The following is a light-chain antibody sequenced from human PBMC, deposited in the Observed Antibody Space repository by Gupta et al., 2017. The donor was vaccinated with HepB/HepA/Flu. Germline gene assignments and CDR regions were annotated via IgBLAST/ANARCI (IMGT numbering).Light chain of an antibody. CDR3: QIWDSSSPVV. V-gene: IGLV3-21*03. J-gene: IGLJ2*01. Sequence: SYVLTQPPSVSVAPGKTATITCGGNNIGGRSVHWYQKKPGQAPMLVVYDDSDRPSGIPERFSGSNSGNTATLTITRVEGGDEADYYCQIWDSSSPVVFGGGTKLTVL. CDR2: DDS. CDR1: NIGGRS.